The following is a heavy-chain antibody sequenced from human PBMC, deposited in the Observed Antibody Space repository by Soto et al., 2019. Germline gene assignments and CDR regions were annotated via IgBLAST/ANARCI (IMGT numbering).Heavy chain of an antibody. V-gene: IGHV4-59*01. J-gene: IGHJ6*03. D-gene: IGHD6-6*01. CDR2: IYYSGST. CDR1: GGSISSYY. Sequence: SETLSLTCTVSGGSISSYYWSWIRQPPGKGLEWIGYIYYSGSTNYNPSLKSRVTISVDTSKNQFSLKLSSVTAADTAVYYCARGSEYSSSYYYYYMDVWGKGTTVTVSS. CDR3: ARGSEYSSSYYYYYMDV.